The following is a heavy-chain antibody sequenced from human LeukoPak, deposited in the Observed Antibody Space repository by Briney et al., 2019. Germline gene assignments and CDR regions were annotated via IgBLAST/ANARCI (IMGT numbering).Heavy chain of an antibody. CDR1: GFSVSGNY. Sequence: GESLGLSCAASGFSVSGNYLTWVRQAPGRGLEWVSFINIHDDAFYADSVKGRFTVSRDNSKNILYLQMNSLRAEDTAIYYCARGLVYYDTTGSYLAERPYFDSWGQGTLVTVSS. V-gene: IGHV3-53*01. CDR3: ARGLVYYDTTGSYLAERPYFDS. D-gene: IGHD3-16*01. CDR2: INIHDDA. J-gene: IGHJ4*02.